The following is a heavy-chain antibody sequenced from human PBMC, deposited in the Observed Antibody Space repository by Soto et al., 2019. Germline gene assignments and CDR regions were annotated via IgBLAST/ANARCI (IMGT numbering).Heavy chain of an antibody. V-gene: IGHV1-46*01. CDR1: GYTFTSYY. Sequence: QVQLVQSGAEVKRPGASVKVSCKASGYTFTSYYMHWVRQAPGQGLEWMGIISPSGGSATYAQKFKGRVTMARDTSTSTVYMELSSLRSDDTAVYYCARDRTSGGLFDYWGQGTPVTVSS. D-gene: IGHD2-15*01. J-gene: IGHJ4*02. CDR3: ARDRTSGGLFDY. CDR2: ISPSGGSA.